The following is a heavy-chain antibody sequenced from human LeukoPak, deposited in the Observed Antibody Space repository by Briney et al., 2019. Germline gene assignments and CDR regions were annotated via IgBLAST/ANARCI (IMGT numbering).Heavy chain of an antibody. CDR3: ARHPFATPFDH. J-gene: IGHJ4*02. CDR1: GGSFSGYY. V-gene: IGHV4-34*01. D-gene: IGHD2-15*01. CDR2: INHSGST. Sequence: KTSETLSLTCAVYGGSFSGYYWSWIRQPPGKGLGWIGEINHSGSTNYNPSLKSRVTISVDTSTSQVSLRLTSVTAADTAVYYCARHPFATPFDHWGRGILVTVSS.